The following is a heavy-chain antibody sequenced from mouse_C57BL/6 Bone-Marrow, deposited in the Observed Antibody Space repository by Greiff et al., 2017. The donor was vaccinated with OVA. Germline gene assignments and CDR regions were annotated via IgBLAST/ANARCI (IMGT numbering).Heavy chain of an antibody. V-gene: IGHV1-42*01. Sequence: EVQLQQSGPELVKPGASVKISCKASGYSFTGYYMNWVKQSPEKSLEWIGEINPSTGGTTYNQKFKAKATLTVDKSSSTAYMQLKSLTSEDSAVYYCARSLITTVAFHWGQGTLVTVSA. D-gene: IGHD1-1*01. CDR1: GYSFTGYY. J-gene: IGHJ3*01. CDR3: ARSLITTVAFH. CDR2: INPSTGGT.